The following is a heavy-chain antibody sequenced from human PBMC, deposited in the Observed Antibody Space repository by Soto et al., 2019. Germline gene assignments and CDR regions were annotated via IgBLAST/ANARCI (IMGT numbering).Heavy chain of an antibody. J-gene: IGHJ4*02. CDR2: IKADGSET. CDR1: GFSFSTYW. CDR3: AKGGHIDF. Sequence: EVLLVESGGGLVQPGGSLRLSCAASGFSFSTYWMSWVRQVPRTGLEWVADIKADGSETYYVDSVRGRFTICRDTAKTALYLQMNSLRAEDTAVYYCAKGGHIDFCGQGTLVTVSS. D-gene: IGHD3-16*01. V-gene: IGHV3-7*03.